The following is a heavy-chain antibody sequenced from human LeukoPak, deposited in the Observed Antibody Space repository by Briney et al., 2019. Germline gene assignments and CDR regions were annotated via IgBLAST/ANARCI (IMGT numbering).Heavy chain of an antibody. J-gene: IGHJ4*02. D-gene: IGHD3-9*01. CDR3: ARYYDILTDYHRFDY. CDR1: GFTFSIYA. CDR2: VSPSGGST. Sequence: GGSLRLSCADSGFTFSIYAMSWVRQAPGKGLEWVSTVSPSGGSTYYADSVKGRFTISRDNSKNTLYLQMSSLRADDTAVYFCARYYDILTDYHRFDYWGQGTLVTVSS. V-gene: IGHV3-23*01.